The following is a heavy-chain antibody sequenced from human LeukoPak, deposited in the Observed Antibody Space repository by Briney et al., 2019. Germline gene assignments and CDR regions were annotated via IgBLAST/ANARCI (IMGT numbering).Heavy chain of an antibody. CDR2: IWYDGSNK. CDR3: ARDYTSYCSSTSCAPFDP. J-gene: IGHJ5*02. Sequence: GSLRLSCAASGFTFSSYGMHWVRQAPGKGLEWVAVIWYDGSNKYYADSVKGRFTISRDNSKNTLYLQMNSLRAEDTAVYYCARDYTSYCSSTSCAPFDPWGQGTLVTVSS. CDR1: GFTFSSYG. V-gene: IGHV3-33*01. D-gene: IGHD2-2*01.